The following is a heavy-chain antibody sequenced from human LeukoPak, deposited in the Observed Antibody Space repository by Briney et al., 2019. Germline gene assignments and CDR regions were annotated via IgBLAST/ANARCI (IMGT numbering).Heavy chain of an antibody. J-gene: IGHJ4*02. CDR2: IWYDGSNK. D-gene: IGHD4-17*01. V-gene: IGHV3-33*06. CDR1: GFTFSSYG. Sequence: GGSLRLSCAASGFTFSSYGMHWVRQAPGKGLEWVAVIWYDGSNKYYADAVKGRFTISRDNSKNTLYLQMNSLRAEDTAVYYCAKVGAAIDYGDYGHFDYWGQGTLVTVSS. CDR3: AKVGAAIDYGDYGHFDY.